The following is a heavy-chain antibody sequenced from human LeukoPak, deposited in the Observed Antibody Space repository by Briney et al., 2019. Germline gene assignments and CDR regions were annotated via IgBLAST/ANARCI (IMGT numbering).Heavy chain of an antibody. CDR1: GYTFTSYD. J-gene: IGHJ5*02. CDR2: MNPNSGNT. CDR3: ARGGIYCSSTSCYLDP. D-gene: IGHD2-2*01. V-gene: IGHV1-8*03. Sequence: ASVKVSCKASGYTFTSYDINWVRQATGQGLEWMGWMNPNSGNTGYAQKFQGRVTTTRNTSISTAYMELSSLRSEDTAVYYCARGGIYCSSTSCYLDPWGQGTLVTVSS.